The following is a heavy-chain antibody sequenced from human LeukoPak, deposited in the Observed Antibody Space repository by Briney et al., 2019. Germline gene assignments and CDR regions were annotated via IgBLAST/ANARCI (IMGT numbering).Heavy chain of an antibody. CDR3: AKKGLWFGELLYSYYFDY. Sequence: GGSLRLSCAASGLIFSNYGMHWIRQAPGEGLEWVAFITYDGKNQYYVDSVKGRFIISRDNSKNTLYLQMNSLRAEDTAVYYCAKKGLWFGELLYSYYFDYWGQGTLVTVSS. J-gene: IGHJ4*02. D-gene: IGHD3-10*01. CDR2: ITYDGKNQ. CDR1: GLIFSNYG. V-gene: IGHV3-30*02.